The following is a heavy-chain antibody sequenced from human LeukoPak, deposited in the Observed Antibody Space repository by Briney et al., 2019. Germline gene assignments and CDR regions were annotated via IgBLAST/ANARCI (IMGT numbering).Heavy chain of an antibody. CDR3: AIARYCSGGSCYHFDY. CDR2: IYYSGST. CDR1: GGSISSGDYY. J-gene: IGHJ4*02. D-gene: IGHD2-15*01. V-gene: IGHV4-30-4*01. Sequence: SQTLSLTCTVSGGSISSGDYYWSWIRQPPGKGLEWIGYIYYSGSTYYNPSLKSRVTISVDTPKNQFSLKLSSVTAADTAVYYCAIARYCSGGSCYHFDYWGQGTLVTVSS.